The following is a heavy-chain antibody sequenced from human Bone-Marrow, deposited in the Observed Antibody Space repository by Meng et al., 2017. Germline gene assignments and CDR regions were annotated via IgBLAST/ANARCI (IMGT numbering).Heavy chain of an antibody. Sequence: GESLKISCAASGFTFSSYWMSWVRQAPGKGLEWVAMIKQDGSEKYYVDSVKGRFTISRDNAKNSLYLQMNSLRAEDTAVYYCARERLDIEAAAALGYFDYWGQGTLVTVSS. J-gene: IGHJ4*02. CDR3: ARERLDIEAAAALGYFDY. V-gene: IGHV3-7*01. CDR2: IKQDGSEK. CDR1: GFTFSSYW. D-gene: IGHD6-13*01.